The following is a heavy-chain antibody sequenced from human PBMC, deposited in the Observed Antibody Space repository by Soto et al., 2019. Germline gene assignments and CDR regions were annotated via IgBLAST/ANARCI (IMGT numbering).Heavy chain of an antibody. CDR3: ASDFETSRDDWAYYGIDV. CDR1: GLIVINNH. J-gene: IGHJ6*02. CDR2: IYRDGTT. D-gene: IGHD2-2*01. Sequence: GGSLRLSCAASGLIVINNHMTWVRQAPGKGLEWVSIIYRDGTTYYADSVKGRFTVSRDSSENTLFLQMNSLRVDDAAVYYCASDFETSRDDWAYYGIDVWGQGITVTVSS. V-gene: IGHV3-66*01.